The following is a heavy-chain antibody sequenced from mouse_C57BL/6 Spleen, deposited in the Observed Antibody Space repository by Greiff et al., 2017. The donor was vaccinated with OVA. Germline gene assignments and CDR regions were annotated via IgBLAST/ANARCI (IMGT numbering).Heavy chain of an antibody. CDR2: IWSGGST. Sequence: QVQLKESGPGLVQPSQSLSITCTVSGFSLTSYGVHWVRQSPGKGLEWLGVIWSGGSTDYNAAFISRLSISKDNSKSQVFFKMNSLHADDTAIYYCARIEVDYWGQGTSVTVSS. J-gene: IGHJ4*01. V-gene: IGHV2-2*01. CDR3: ARIEVDY. CDR1: GFSLTSYG.